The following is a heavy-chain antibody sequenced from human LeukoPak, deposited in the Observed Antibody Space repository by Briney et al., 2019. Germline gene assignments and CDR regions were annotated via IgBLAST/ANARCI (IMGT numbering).Heavy chain of an antibody. D-gene: IGHD2-2*01. J-gene: IGHJ6*03. CDR2: INPSGGST. CDR1: GYTFTSYG. Sequence: ASVKVSCKASGYTFTSYGISWVRQAPGQGLEWMGIINPSGGSTSYAQRFQGRVTMTRDTSTSTVYMELSSLRSEDTAVYYCARGDIVVVPTHYYYYMDVWGKGTTVTVSS. V-gene: IGHV1-46*01. CDR3: ARGDIVVVPTHYYYYMDV.